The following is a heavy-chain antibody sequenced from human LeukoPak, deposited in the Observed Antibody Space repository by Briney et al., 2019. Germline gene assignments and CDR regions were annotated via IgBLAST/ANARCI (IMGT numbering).Heavy chain of an antibody. CDR2: ISSSSSYI. V-gene: IGHV3-21*01. CDR1: GFTFSSYS. Sequence: PGGSLRLSCAASGFTFSSYSMNWVRQAPGKGLEWVSSISSSSSYIYYAESVKGRFTISRDNAKNSLYLQMNSLRAEDTAVYYCARAYSSGWYPDNWFDPWGQGTLVTVSS. J-gene: IGHJ5*02. D-gene: IGHD6-19*01. CDR3: ARAYSSGWYPDNWFDP.